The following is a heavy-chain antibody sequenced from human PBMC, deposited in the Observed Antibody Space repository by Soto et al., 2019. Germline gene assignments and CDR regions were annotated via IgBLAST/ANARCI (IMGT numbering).Heavy chain of an antibody. CDR3: ARQTLMDV. CDR1: GGSISDYY. V-gene: IGHV4-59*08. CDR2: IYSSGGT. J-gene: IGHJ6*03. Sequence: QVQLQESGPGLVKPSETLSLTCTVSGGSISDYYWSWIRQPPGKGLEWIGHIYSSGGTSYNPSLKSRVTVTVDTSKNQFSLRLSSVTAADTAVYYCARQTLMDVWGKGTTVTLSS.